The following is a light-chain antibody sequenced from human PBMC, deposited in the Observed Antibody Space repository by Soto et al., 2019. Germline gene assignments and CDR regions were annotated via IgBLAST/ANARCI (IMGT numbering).Light chain of an antibody. V-gene: IGKV3-20*01. CDR3: QQYGSSSWT. J-gene: IGKJ1*01. CDR1: QSVSSSY. CDR2: GTS. Sequence: EIVLTQSPGTLSLSPGERATLSCRASQSVSSSYLAWYQQKPGQAPRLLIYGTSSRATAIPDRSSGSGSGTDFTLTISRLEPEDFAVYHCQQYGSSSWTFGQGTKVDIK.